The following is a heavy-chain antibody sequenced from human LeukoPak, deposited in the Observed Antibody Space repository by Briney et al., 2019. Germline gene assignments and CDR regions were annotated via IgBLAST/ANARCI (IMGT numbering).Heavy chain of an antibody. CDR3: ARMNWN. CDR1: GFTFSSYW. Sequence: RAGGSLRLSCAASGFTFSSYWMHWVRHAPGQGLVWVSRINPDGSSTTYADSVKGRFTISRDNAKNTLYLQMNSLRVEDTAVYYCARMNWNWGQGTMVTVSS. V-gene: IGHV3-74*01. D-gene: IGHD1-1*01. J-gene: IGHJ3*01. CDR2: INPDGSST.